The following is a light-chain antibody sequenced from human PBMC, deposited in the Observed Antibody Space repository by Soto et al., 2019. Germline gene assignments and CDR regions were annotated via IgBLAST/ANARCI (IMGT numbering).Light chain of an antibody. Sequence: EIVLTQSPGTLSLSPGERATLSCRASQSVSSYLAWYQQKPGQPPRLLIYGASTRATGIPARFIGSGSGTEFTLTISSLQSEDFAVYYCQHYNNWPPWTFGQGTKVDIK. CDR2: GAS. CDR1: QSVSSY. CDR3: QHYNNWPPWT. J-gene: IGKJ1*01. V-gene: IGKV3-15*01.